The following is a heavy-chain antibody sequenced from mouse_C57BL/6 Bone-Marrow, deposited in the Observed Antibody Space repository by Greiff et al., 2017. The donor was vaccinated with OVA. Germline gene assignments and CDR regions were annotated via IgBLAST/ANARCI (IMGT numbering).Heavy chain of an antibody. Sequence: VKLQESGAELARPGASVKLSCKASGYTFTSYGISWVKQRTGQGLEWIGEIYPRSGNTYYNEKFKGKATLTADKSSSTAYMELRSLTSEDSAVYFCARENYGNYDYAMDYWGQGTSVTVSS. CDR2: IYPRSGNT. V-gene: IGHV1-81*01. J-gene: IGHJ4*01. CDR1: GYTFTSYG. D-gene: IGHD2-1*01. CDR3: ARENYGNYDYAMDY.